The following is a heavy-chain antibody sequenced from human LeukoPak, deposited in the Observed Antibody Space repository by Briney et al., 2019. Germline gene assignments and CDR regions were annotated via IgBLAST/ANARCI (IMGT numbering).Heavy chain of an antibody. CDR2: IIPIFGTA. V-gene: IGHV1-69*13. D-gene: IGHD3-10*01. J-gene: IGHJ6*03. Sequence: SVKVSCKASGGTFSSYAISWVRQAPGQGLEWMGGIIPIFGTANYAQKFQGRVTITADESTSTAYMELSSLRSEDTAVYYCAREGSRYYYYYYMDVWGKGTTVTISS. CDR3: AREGSRYYYYYYMDV. CDR1: GGTFSSYA.